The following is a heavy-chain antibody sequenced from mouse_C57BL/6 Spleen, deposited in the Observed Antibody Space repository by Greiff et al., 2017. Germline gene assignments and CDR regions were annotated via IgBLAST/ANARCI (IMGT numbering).Heavy chain of an antibody. CDR2: IWSGGST. D-gene: IGHD2-3*01. V-gene: IGHV2-2*01. Sequence: QVQLKESGPGLVQPSQSLSITCTVSGFSLTSYGVHWVRQSPGKGLEWLGVIWSGGSTDYNAAFISRLSISKDNSKSQVFFKMNSLQADDTAIYYCARTFEGYADWYFEVWGTGTTVTVSS. CDR1: GFSLTSYG. J-gene: IGHJ1*03. CDR3: ARTFEGYADWYFEV.